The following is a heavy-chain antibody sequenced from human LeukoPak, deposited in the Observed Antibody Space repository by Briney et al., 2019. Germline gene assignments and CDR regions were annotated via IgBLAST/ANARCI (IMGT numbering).Heavy chain of an antibody. J-gene: IGHJ3*02. CDR2: IFYTGST. V-gene: IGHV4-39*01. Sequence: SETLSLTCTVSGGSISSSSYYWGWVRQPPGKGLEGIGTIFYTGSTYYNPSLKSRLTISVDTSKNQFSLKLSSVTAADTAGYYCARMMSTVTTFDIWGQGTMVTVSS. CDR1: GGSISSSSYY. CDR3: ARMMSTVTTFDI. D-gene: IGHD4-17*01.